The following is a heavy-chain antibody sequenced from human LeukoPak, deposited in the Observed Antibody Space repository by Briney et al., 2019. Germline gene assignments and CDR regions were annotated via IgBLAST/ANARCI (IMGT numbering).Heavy chain of an antibody. V-gene: IGHV3-53*01. CDR1: GFTVSSKY. J-gene: IGHJ4*02. Sequence: GGSLGLSCAASGFTVSSKYMSWVRQAPGKGLEWVSVIYSGGSTYYADSVKGRFTISRDNSKNTLYLQMNSLRAEDTAVYYCAKFGEYSSGWYEVDYWGQGTLVTVSS. CDR3: AKFGEYSSGWYEVDY. CDR2: IYSGGST. D-gene: IGHD6-19*01.